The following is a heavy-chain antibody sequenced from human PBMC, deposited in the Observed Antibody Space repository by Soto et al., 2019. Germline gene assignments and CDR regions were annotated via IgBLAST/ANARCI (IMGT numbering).Heavy chain of an antibody. CDR2: MNPNSGNT. Sequence: ASVKVSCKASGYTFTSYDINWVLQATGQGLEWMGWMNPNSGNTGYAQKFQGRVTMTRNTSISTAYMELSSLRSEDTAVYYCAGAYIGYSGDNNWFDPWGQGTLVTVSS. D-gene: IGHD5-12*01. CDR1: GYTFTSYD. V-gene: IGHV1-8*01. J-gene: IGHJ5*02. CDR3: AGAYIGYSGDNNWFDP.